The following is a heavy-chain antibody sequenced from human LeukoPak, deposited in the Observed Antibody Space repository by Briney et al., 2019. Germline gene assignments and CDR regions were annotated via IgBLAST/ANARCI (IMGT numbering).Heavy chain of an antibody. Sequence: GGSLRLSCAASRFTFSSYAMSWVRQAPGKGLEWVSGISGSGDSTYYADSVKGRFTISRDNSKNTIYLQMNSLRAEDTAVYYCAKAGSIKFDYWGQGTLVTVSS. CDR2: ISGSGDST. V-gene: IGHV3-23*01. CDR1: RFTFSSYA. D-gene: IGHD1-26*01. CDR3: AKAGSIKFDY. J-gene: IGHJ4*02.